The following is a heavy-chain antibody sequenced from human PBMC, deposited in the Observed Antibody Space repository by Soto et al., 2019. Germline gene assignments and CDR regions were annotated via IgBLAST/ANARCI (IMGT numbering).Heavy chain of an antibody. CDR1: SGSIGTYF. CDR2: IYYSGTT. Sequence: SETLSLTCTVSSGSIGTYFWSWIRQPPGKGLEWIGYIYYSGTTNYNPSLKSRVTIFLDTSKNQFSLRLSSVTAADTAVNYCARGRGGTYDAFDIWGQGTLVTVSS. J-gene: IGHJ3*02. CDR3: ARGRGGTYDAFDI. V-gene: IGHV4-59*01. D-gene: IGHD1-26*01.